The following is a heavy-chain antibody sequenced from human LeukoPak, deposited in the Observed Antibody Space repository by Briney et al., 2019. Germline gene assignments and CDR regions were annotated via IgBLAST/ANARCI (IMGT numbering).Heavy chain of an antibody. CDR1: GFTFSSYG. V-gene: IGHV3-30*02. CDR3: AKDRYDSLVGGNWFDP. Sequence: QPGGSLRLSCAASGFTFSSYGMHWVRQAPGKGLEWVAFIRYDGSNKYYADSVKGRFTISRDNSKNTLYLQMNSLRAEDTAVYYCAKDRYDSLVGGNWFDPWGQGTLVTVSS. CDR2: IRYDGSNK. J-gene: IGHJ5*02. D-gene: IGHD3-16*01.